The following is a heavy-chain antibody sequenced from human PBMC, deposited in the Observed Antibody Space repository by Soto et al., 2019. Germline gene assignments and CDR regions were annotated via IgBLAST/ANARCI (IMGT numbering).Heavy chain of an antibody. CDR2: IIPIFGTA. Sequence: QVQLVQSGAEVKKPGSSVKVSCKASGGTFSSYAISWVRQAPGQGLEWMGGIIPIFGTANYAQKFQGRVTITADESTSTADMELISLRSEDTAVYYCASFIAVVLYGAFDIWGQGTMVTVSS. V-gene: IGHV1-69*12. CDR1: GGTFSSYA. D-gene: IGHD6-19*01. J-gene: IGHJ3*02. CDR3: ASFIAVVLYGAFDI.